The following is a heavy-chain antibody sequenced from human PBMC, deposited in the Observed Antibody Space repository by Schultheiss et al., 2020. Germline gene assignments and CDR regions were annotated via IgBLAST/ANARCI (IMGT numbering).Heavy chain of an antibody. J-gene: IGHJ6*02. CDR2: ISGSGGST. CDR1: GFTFSSYA. CDR3: AKEWNCNYVGYYYGMDV. D-gene: IGHD1-7*01. V-gene: IGHV3-23*01. Sequence: GGSLRLSCAASGFTFSSYAMRWVRQAPGKGLEWVSAISGSGGSTYYADSVKGRFTISRDNSKNTLYLQMNSLRAEDTAVYYCAKEWNCNYVGYYYGMDVWGQGTTVTVS.